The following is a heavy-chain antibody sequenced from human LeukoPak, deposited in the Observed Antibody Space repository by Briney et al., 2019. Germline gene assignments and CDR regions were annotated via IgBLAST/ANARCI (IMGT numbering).Heavy chain of an antibody. CDR1: GGSISSGTYY. CDR2: IYASGST. Sequence: SETLSLTCTVSGGSISSGTYYWSWIRQPAGKGLEWIGRIYASGSTNYSPSLKSRGTISGDTSKHQFSLKLSSVTAADTAVYYCARNDGSNYAYYFDNWGQGTLVTVSS. CDR3: ARNDGSNYAYYFDN. D-gene: IGHD4-11*01. J-gene: IGHJ4*02. V-gene: IGHV4-61*02.